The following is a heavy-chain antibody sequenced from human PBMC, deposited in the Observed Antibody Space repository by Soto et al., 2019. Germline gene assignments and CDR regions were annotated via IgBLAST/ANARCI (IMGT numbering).Heavy chain of an antibody. V-gene: IGHV1-2*02. CDR2: INPETGAT. J-gene: IGHJ6*01. CDR1: GYTFTGYY. CDR3: AGERYQVLSDGMDV. Sequence: ASVKVSCKASGYTFTGYYVHWVREAPGQGLEWMGWINPETGATSYAQKFQGRVTLSRDTSINTAYLELSSLRFDDAAVYFCAGERYQVLSDGMDVWGQGTTFTVAS. D-gene: IGHD2-2*01.